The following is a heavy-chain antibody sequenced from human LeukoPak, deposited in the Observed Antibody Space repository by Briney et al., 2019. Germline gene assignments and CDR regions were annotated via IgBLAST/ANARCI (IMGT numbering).Heavy chain of an antibody. CDR2: IYSGDST. CDR1: GCIVSGNY. CDR3: AKGLNVFWSAIEAFDI. V-gene: IGHV3-53*01. D-gene: IGHD3-3*01. Sequence: GGSLRLSCAASGCIVSGNYMSWVRQAPGKGLEWVSVIYSGDSTYYADSVKGRFTISRDNSKNTLYLQMNSLRAEDTAVYYCAKGLNVFWSAIEAFDIWGQGTMVTVSS. J-gene: IGHJ3*02.